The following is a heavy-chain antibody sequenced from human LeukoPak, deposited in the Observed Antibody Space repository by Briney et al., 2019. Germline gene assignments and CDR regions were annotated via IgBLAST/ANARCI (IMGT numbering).Heavy chain of an antibody. D-gene: IGHD2-2*01. CDR2: LSGSGVGT. CDR1: GFTFSIYA. J-gene: IGHJ5*02. V-gene: IGHV3-23*01. Sequence: GGSVRLSCAASGFTFSIYAMTWVRQAPGKGLEWVSSLSGSGVGTFYADSVKGRYTISRDNSTNTLYLQMNSLQATDMAVYYWAQSGRYQLLIYFDAWGQGTLVTVSS. CDR3: AQSGRYQLLIYFDA.